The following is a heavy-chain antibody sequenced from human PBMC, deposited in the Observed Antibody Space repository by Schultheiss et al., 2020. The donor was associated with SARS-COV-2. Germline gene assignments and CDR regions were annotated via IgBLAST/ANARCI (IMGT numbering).Heavy chain of an antibody. J-gene: IGHJ4*01. CDR1: GGTFSSYA. D-gene: IGHD6-19*01. Sequence: ASVKVSCKASGGTFSSYAISWVRQAPGQGLEWLGWINPNSGGTNYAQKFQGRVTMTRDTSISTAYMELSRLRSDDTAVYYCASSRGVAGPIDYWGHGTLVTVSS. CDR3: ASSRGVAGPIDY. V-gene: IGHV1-2*02. CDR2: INPNSGGT.